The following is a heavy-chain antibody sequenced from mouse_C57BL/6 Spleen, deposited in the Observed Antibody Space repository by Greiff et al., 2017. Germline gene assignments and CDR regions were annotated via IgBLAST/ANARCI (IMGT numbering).Heavy chain of an antibody. Sequence: VQLQQPGAELVKPGASVKLSCKASGFTFTSYWMPWVKQRPGQGLEWIGMIHPNSGSTNYNEKFKSKATLTVDKSSSTAYMQLSSLTSEDSAVYYCARVGDGGGFDYWGQGTTLTVSS. D-gene: IGHD1-1*01. J-gene: IGHJ2*01. CDR3: ARVGDGGGFDY. CDR1: GFTFTSYW. CDR2: IHPNSGST. V-gene: IGHV1-64*01.